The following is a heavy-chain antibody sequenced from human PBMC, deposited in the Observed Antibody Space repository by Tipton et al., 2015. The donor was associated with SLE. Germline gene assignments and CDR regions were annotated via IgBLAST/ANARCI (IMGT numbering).Heavy chain of an antibody. CDR1: GFTFSSYA. CDR2: ISGSGGST. D-gene: IGHD6-19*01. V-gene: IGHV3-23*01. J-gene: IGHJ4*02. CDR3: AKDRSIAVAGTYFDY. Sequence: SLTLSCAASGFTFSSYAMSWVRQAPGKGLEWVSAISGSGGSTYYADSVKGRFTISRDNSKNTLYLQMNSLRAEDTAVYYCAKDRSIAVAGTYFDYWGQGTLVTVSS.